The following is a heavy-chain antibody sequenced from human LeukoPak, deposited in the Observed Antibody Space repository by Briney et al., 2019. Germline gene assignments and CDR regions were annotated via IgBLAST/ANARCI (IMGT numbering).Heavy chain of an antibody. D-gene: IGHD5-12*01. CDR2: VYTRGNN. Sequence: PSETLSLTCTVSGGSITSGSFYWSWIRQPAGKGLEWIGRVYTRGNNNYHPSLQSRLSLSLDTSKNQFSLKLRSMTAADTAIYYCARGDGAYEGFDSWGQGTLVTVSS. J-gene: IGHJ4*02. V-gene: IGHV4-61*02. CDR1: GGSITSGSFY. CDR3: ARGDGAYEGFDS.